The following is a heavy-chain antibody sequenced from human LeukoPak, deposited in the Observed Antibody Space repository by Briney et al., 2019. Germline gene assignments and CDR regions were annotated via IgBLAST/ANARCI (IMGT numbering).Heavy chain of an antibody. D-gene: IGHD1-7*01. V-gene: IGHV4-4*07. Sequence: PSETLSLTCTVSGGSISSDYWSWIRQPAGKGLEWIGRIYSSGSTSYNPSLKSRVTMSVDTSKNQFSLKLSSVTAADTAVYYCARDFKDNWNYVSGYWGQGILVTVSS. CDR3: ARDFKDNWNYVSGY. CDR1: GGSISSDY. J-gene: IGHJ4*02. CDR2: IYSSGST.